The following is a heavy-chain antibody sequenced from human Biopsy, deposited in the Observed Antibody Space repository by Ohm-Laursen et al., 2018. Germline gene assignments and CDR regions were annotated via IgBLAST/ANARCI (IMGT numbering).Heavy chain of an antibody. J-gene: IGHJ3*02. V-gene: IGHV3-7*01. CDR3: ARDRLLYQYDSSGSDI. D-gene: IGHD3-22*01. CDR1: GSAFSSSW. CDR2: INRDGNEK. Sequence: SLRLSCVASGSAFSSSWMTWVRQAPGKGLEWVANINRDGNEKFYVDSVKGRFTISRDNAKTSLFLQMNSLRPEDTAVYYCARDRLLYQYDSSGSDIWGQGTVVTVSS.